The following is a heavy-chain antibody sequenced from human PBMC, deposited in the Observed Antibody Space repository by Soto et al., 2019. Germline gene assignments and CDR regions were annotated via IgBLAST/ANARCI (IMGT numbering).Heavy chain of an antibody. J-gene: IGHJ3*02. V-gene: IGHV5-51*01. Sequence: GGSLRLSCKGSGYSFTSYWIGWVRQMPGKGLEWMGIIYPGDSDTRYSPSFQGQVPISAAKSISPAYLQWSSLKASDTAMYYCARQAGYSSSWYAFDIWGQGTMVTVSS. CDR3: ARQAGYSSSWYAFDI. CDR1: GYSFTSYW. CDR2: IYPGDSDT. D-gene: IGHD6-13*01.